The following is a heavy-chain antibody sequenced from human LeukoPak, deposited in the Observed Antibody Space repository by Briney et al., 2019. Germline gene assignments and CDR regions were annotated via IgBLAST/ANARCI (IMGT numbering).Heavy chain of an antibody. Sequence: SGPTLVKPTQTLTLTCTCSGFSLSTSGVGVGWIRQPPGKALEWLALVYWDDDKRYSPSLKNRLTITKDTSKNQVVLTMTNMDPVDTPTYYCAHRSGRGVRSDPWGQGTLVTVSS. CDR3: AHRSGRGVRSDP. D-gene: IGHD3-10*01. V-gene: IGHV2-5*02. CDR2: VYWDDDK. J-gene: IGHJ5*02. CDR1: GFSLSTSGVG.